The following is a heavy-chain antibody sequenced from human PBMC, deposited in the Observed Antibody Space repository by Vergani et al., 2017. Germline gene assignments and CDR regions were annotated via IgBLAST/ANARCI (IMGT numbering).Heavy chain of an antibody. CDR1: GYIFTSYW. V-gene: IGHV5-51*01. J-gene: IGHJ3*02. CDR2: IYPGDSDT. CDR3: ARPVGTVTRFDAFDI. Sequence: EVQLVQSGAEVKKPGESLKISCKGSGYIFTSYWIGWVRQMPGKGLEWMGIIYPGDSDTRYSPSFQGQVTISADKSISTAYLQWSSLKASDTAMYYCARPVGTVTRFDAFDIWGQGTMVTVSS. D-gene: IGHD4-17*01.